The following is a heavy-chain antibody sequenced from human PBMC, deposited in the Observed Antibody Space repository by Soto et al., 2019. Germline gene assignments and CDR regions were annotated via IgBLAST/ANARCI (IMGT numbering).Heavy chain of an antibody. V-gene: IGHV3-48*01. CDR2: ISSSSSTI. CDR3: ARDLRWLRTYYYYGMDV. D-gene: IGHD5-12*01. CDR1: GFTFSSYS. J-gene: IGHJ6*02. Sequence: PGGSLRLSCAASGFTFSSYSMNWVRQAPGKGLEWVSYISSSSSTIYYADSVKGRFTISRDNAKNSLYLQMNSLRAEDTAVYYCARDLRWLRTYYYYGMDVWGQGTTVTVSS.